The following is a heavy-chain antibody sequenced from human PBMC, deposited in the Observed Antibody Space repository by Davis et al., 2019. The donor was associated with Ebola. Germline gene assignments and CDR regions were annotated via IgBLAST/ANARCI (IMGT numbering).Heavy chain of an antibody. Sequence: GESLKISCKGSGYTFTSYWIAWVRQVPGKGLEWMGSIYPDDSDTRYSPSFQGQVTISADESISTAYLQWSSLEASDTAMYYCARPTFARDLDAFDIWGQGTMVTVSS. CDR2: IYPDDSDT. CDR1: GYTFTSYW. J-gene: IGHJ3*02. V-gene: IGHV5-51*01. CDR3: ARPTFARDLDAFDI.